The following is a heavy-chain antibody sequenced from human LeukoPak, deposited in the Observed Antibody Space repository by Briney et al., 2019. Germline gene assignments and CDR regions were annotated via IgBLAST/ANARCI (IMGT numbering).Heavy chain of an antibody. D-gene: IGHD1-1*01. J-gene: IGHJ4*03. V-gene: IGHV4-4*07. CDR2: IYTSGST. CDR3: AGKDGDY. CDR1: GGSNSSYY. Sequence: PSETLSLSCAVSGGSNSSYYRSWIRQPAGKGLEWIGRIYTSGSTNYNPSLKSRVTISLDKSNNQLSLKLTSVTAADTAVYYCAGKDGDYWGHRITVTFSS.